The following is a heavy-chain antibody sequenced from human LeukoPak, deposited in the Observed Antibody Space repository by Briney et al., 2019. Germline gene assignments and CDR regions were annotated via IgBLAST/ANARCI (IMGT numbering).Heavy chain of an antibody. CDR1: GFTFSSYA. CDR2: ISGSGGST. Sequence: GGSLRLSCAASGFTFSSYAMSWVRQAPGKGLEWVSAISGSGGSTYYADSVKGRFTISRDNSKNTLYLQMNSLRAEDTAVYYCAKVRGYCSSTSCYYFDYWGQGTLVTISS. V-gene: IGHV3-23*01. J-gene: IGHJ4*02. CDR3: AKVRGYCSSTSCYYFDY. D-gene: IGHD2-2*01.